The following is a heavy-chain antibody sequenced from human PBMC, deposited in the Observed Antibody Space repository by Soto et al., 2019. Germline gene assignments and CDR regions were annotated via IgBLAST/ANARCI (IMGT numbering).Heavy chain of an antibody. V-gene: IGHV5-51*01. CDR1: GYSFTSYW. D-gene: IGHD3-22*01. CDR2: IYPGDSDT. CDR3: ARIPRYYYDSSGYYADDAFDI. J-gene: IGHJ3*02. Sequence: GESLKISCKGSGYSFTSYWIGWVRHMPGKGLEWMGIIYPGDSDTRYSPSFQGQVTISADKSISTAYLQWSSLKASDTAMYYCARIPRYYYDSSGYYADDAFDIWGQGTMVT.